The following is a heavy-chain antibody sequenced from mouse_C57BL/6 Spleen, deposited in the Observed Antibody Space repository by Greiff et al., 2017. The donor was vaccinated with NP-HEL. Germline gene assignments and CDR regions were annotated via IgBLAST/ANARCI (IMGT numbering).Heavy chain of an antibody. Sequence: EVHLVESGGGLVKPGGSLKLSCAASGFTFSSYAMSWVRQTPEKRLEWVATISDGGSYTYYPDNVKGRFTISRDNAKNNLYLQMSHLKSEDTAMYYCARDTVYYDYDYFDYWGQGTTLTVSS. CDR1: GFTFSSYA. CDR3: ARDTVYYDYDYFDY. J-gene: IGHJ2*01. V-gene: IGHV5-4*01. D-gene: IGHD2-4*01. CDR2: ISDGGSYT.